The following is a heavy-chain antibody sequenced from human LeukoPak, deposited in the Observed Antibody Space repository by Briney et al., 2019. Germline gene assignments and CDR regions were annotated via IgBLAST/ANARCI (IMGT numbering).Heavy chain of an antibody. CDR1: GYTFTSYG. CDR2: ISAYNGNT. V-gene: IGHV1-18*01. CDR3: ARDFIDYVWGSYLLPIDY. Sequence: ASVKVSCKASGYTFTSYGISWVRQAPGQGLEWMGWISAYNGNTNYAQKLQGRVTMTTDTSTSTAYMELRSLRSDDTAVYYCARDFIDYVWGSYLLPIDYWGQGTLVTVSS. D-gene: IGHD3-16*02. J-gene: IGHJ4*02.